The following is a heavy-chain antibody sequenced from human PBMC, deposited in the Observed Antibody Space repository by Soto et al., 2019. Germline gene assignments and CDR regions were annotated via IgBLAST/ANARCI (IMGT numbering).Heavy chain of an antibody. CDR3: AKDWESITMIVVAPFDY. Sequence: GGSLRLSCAASGFTFSSYAMSWVRQAPGKGLEWVSAISGSGGSTYYADSVKGRFTISRDNSKNTLYLQMNSLRAEDTAVYYCAKDWESITMIVVAPFDYWGQGTLVTVSS. CDR2: ISGSGGST. V-gene: IGHV3-23*01. J-gene: IGHJ4*02. CDR1: GFTFSSYA. D-gene: IGHD3-22*01.